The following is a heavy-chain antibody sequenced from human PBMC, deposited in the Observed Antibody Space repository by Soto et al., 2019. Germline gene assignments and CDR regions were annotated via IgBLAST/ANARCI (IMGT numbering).Heavy chain of an antibody. CDR2: IYYSGST. V-gene: IGHV4-30-4*01. D-gene: IGHD3-9*01. CDR1: GGSISSGDYY. J-gene: IGHJ5*02. CDR3: ARGYYDILTGPSGFDP. Sequence: PSETLSLTCTVSGGSISSGDYYWSWIRQPPGKGLEWIGYIYYSGSTYYNPSLKSRVTISVDTSKNQFSLKLSSVTAADTAVYYCARGYYDILTGPSGFDPWGQGTLVTSPQ.